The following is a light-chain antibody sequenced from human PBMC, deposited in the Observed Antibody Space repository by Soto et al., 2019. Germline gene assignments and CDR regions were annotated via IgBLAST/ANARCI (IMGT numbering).Light chain of an antibody. J-gene: IGKJ1*01. Sequence: DIQMTQSPSSLSASLGDTVTITCRASQDIGSYINWYQQKPGRAPKLLIYAASNLQSGVPSTCRGSVYGTDFSLTISSLHPEDMATYYFDQSYRAPRTFGQGTKVEIK. CDR2: AAS. V-gene: IGKV1-39*01. CDR1: QDIGSY. CDR3: DQSYRAPRT.